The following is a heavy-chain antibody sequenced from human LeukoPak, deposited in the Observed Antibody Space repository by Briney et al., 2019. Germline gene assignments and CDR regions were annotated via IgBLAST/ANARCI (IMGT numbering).Heavy chain of an antibody. CDR1: GVFLSRINSY. CDR2: IYYSGNT. J-gene: IGHJ5*02. V-gene: IGHV4-39*01. Sequence: SESMSLACTVSGVFLSRINSYWGWLRQPPGNGLDWFGRIYYSGNTYHNASLKTQVSISIDTSKTQFSLKLSSVTAADTAVYYCARGTLRWSYYDILTGPHWFDPWGQGTLVTVSS. CDR3: ARGTLRWSYYDILTGPHWFDP. D-gene: IGHD3-9*01.